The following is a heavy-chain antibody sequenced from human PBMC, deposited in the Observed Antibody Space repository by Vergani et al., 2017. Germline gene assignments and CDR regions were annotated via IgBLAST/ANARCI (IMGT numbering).Heavy chain of an antibody. CDR1: GGSFSGYY. J-gene: IGHJ5*02. Sequence: QVQLQQWGAGLLKPSETLSLTCAVYGGSFSGYYWSWIRQPPGKGLEWIGEINHGGSTHYNPSLKSRVTISVDTSKNQFSLKLSSVTAADTAVYYCARRIGTGRRWFDPWGQGTLVTVSS. D-gene: IGHD1-1*01. CDR2: INHGGST. CDR3: ARRIGTGRRWFDP. V-gene: IGHV4-34*01.